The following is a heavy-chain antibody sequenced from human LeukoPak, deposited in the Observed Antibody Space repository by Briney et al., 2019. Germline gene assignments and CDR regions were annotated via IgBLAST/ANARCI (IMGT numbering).Heavy chain of an antibody. CDR3: TRRSSAAGRQYFDY. J-gene: IGHJ4*02. D-gene: IGHD6-13*01. Sequence: GGSLRLSCAASGFTFSSYGMSWVRQAPGKGLEWVSAISNSGGNTYYADSVKGRFTISRDNSKNTLYLQMNSLKTEDTAVYYCTRRSSAAGRQYFDYWGQGTLVTVSS. CDR1: GFTFSSYG. V-gene: IGHV3-23*01. CDR2: ISNSGGNT.